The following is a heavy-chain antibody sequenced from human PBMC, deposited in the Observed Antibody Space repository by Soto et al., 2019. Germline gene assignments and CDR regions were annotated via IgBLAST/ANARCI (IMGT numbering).Heavy chain of an antibody. Sequence: QVQLVESGGGLVKPGGSLRLSCAASGFTFSDYYMSWIRQAPGKGLEWVSYISSSSSYTNYADSVKGRFTISRDNAKNSLYRQMNSLRAEDTAVYYCARAPMAAAGSRYNWFDPWGQGTLVTVSS. CDR3: ARAPMAAAGSRYNWFDP. CDR2: ISSSSSYT. CDR1: GFTFSDYY. D-gene: IGHD6-13*01. J-gene: IGHJ5*02. V-gene: IGHV3-11*05.